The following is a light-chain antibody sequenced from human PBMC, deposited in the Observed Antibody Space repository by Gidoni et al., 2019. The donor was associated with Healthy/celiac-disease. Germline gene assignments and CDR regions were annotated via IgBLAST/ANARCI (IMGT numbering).Light chain of an antibody. CDR2: DAS. CDR3: QQRSNWPRS. J-gene: IGKJ2*03. Sequence: EIVLTQSPATLSLSPWERATLSCSASQSVSSYLAWYQQKPGQDPRLLIYDASNRATGIPARFSGSGSGTDFTLTISSLEPEDFAVYYCQQRSNWPRSFGQWTKLEIK. V-gene: IGKV3-11*01. CDR1: QSVSSY.